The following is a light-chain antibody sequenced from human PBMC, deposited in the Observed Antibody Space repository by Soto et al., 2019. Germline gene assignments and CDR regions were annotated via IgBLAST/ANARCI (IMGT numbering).Light chain of an antibody. J-gene: IGLJ1*01. CDR1: SNDIGGYNY. CDR2: DVR. V-gene: IGLV2-14*03. CDR3: SSYSSTTIL. Sequence: QSALTQPASVSGSPGQSITISCTGTSNDIGGYNYVSWYQHHPGKAPKLVIYDVRHRLSGIFARFSASKSGNTASLSISGLQAEDEADYYCSSYSSTTILFGTGTKVTVL.